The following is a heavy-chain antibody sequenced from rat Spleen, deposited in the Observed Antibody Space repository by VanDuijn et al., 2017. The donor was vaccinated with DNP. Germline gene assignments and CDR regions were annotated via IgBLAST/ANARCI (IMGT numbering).Heavy chain of an antibody. J-gene: IGHJ4*01. D-gene: IGHD1-12*03. CDR1: GFTFNNYW. Sequence: EVQLVESGGDLVQPGRSLKLSCVASGFTFNNYWMAWIRQVPGKGLEWVAAITSSGATYYLDSVKGRFTISRDDAKDTLYLQMNSLRSEDTATYYCAREGDYYDGYGDALDAWGQGTSVTVSS. V-gene: IGHV5-31*01. CDR2: ITSSGAT. CDR3: AREGDYYDGYGDALDA.